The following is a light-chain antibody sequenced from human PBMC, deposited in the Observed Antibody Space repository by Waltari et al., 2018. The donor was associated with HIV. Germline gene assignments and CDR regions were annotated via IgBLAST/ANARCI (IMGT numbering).Light chain of an antibody. CDR3: ATWDDTLSGHVV. CDR1: SSNIGSNY. CDR2: RNN. V-gene: IGLV1-47*01. J-gene: IGLJ2*01. Sequence: QSVLTQPPSASGTPGQRITISCSGRSSNIGSNYVYWYQQLPGTPPKLLIYRNNQRPSGVPDRFSGSKSGTSASLAISGLRSEDEADYYCATWDDTLSGHVVFGGGTKLNVL.